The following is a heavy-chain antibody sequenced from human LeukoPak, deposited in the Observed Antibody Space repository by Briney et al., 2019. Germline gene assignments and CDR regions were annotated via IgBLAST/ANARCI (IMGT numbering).Heavy chain of an antibody. CDR1: GFTFSSYA. Sequence: RAGGSLRLSCAASGFTFSSYAMNWVRQAPGKGLEWVSLISGSGGITYFADSVKGRFTISRDTSKNTVYLQMNSLRAEDTAVYYCAKDGCSSTSCYTGDYWGQGTLVTVSS. V-gene: IGHV3-23*01. CDR2: ISGSGGIT. J-gene: IGHJ4*02. D-gene: IGHD2-2*02. CDR3: AKDGCSSTSCYTGDY.